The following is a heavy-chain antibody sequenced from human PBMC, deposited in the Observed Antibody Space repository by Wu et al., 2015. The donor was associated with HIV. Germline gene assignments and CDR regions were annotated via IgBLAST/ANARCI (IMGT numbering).Heavy chain of an antibody. CDR1: GGTFNNYA. J-gene: IGHJ6*03. CDR3: ARGGTYDSGGYFFYYYHMDV. Sequence: QVQLVQSGAEVKKPGASVKVSCKASGGTFNNYAISWVRQVPGQGLEWMGGIIPLLSTANYAQSFQGRVTITADESTSTAYMELSSLRSEDTTVYYCARGGTYDSGGYFFYYYHMDVWGKGTTVTVSS. CDR2: IIPLLSTA. V-gene: IGHV1-69*01. D-gene: IGHD3-22*01.